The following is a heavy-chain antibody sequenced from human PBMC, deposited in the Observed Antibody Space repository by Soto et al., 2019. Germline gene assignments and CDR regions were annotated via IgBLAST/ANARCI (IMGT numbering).Heavy chain of an antibody. Sequence: GGSLRLSCSASGFTFSSYWMTWVRQAPGKGLEWVANIKGDGSEKYYMDSVRGRFTISRDNSKNTVFLQMNSLRPEDTAVLYCAKPVTSAWSSFDYWGPGTLVTVSS. CDR2: IKGDGSEK. J-gene: IGHJ4*02. CDR1: GFTFSSYW. V-gene: IGHV3-7*03. CDR3: AKPVTSAWSSFDY. D-gene: IGHD6-19*01.